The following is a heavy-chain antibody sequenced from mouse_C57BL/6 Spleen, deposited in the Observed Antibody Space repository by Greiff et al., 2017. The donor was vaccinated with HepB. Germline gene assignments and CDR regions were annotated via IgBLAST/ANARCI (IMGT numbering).Heavy chain of an antibody. CDR1: GYTFTSYT. CDR3: ARTPSSYGYYAMDY. Sequence: QVQLKESGAELARPGASVKMSCKASGYTFTSYTMHWVKQRPGQGLEWIGYINPSSGYTKYNQKFKDKATLTADKSSSTAYMQLSSLTSEDSAVYYCARTPSSYGYYAMDYWGQGTSVTVSS. V-gene: IGHV1-4*01. CDR2: INPSSGYT. J-gene: IGHJ4*01. D-gene: IGHD1-1*01.